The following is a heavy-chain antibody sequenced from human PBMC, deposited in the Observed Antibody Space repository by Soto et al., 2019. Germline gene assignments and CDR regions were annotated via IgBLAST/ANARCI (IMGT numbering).Heavy chain of an antibody. J-gene: IGHJ3*02. D-gene: IGHD4-17*01. CDR1: GYTFTSYG. Sequence: ASVKVSCKASGYTFTSYGISWVRQAPGQGLEWMGWISTYNGNTNYAQKLQGRVTMTTATSTSTAYMELGSLRSDDTAVYYCARDRGQYGGHDAFDIWGQGTMVTVSS. CDR2: ISTYNGNT. V-gene: IGHV1-18*01. CDR3: ARDRGQYGGHDAFDI.